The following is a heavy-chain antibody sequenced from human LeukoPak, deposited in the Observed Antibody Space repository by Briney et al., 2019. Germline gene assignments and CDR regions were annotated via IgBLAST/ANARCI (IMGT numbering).Heavy chain of an antibody. CDR1: GYTFTGYY. CDR2: INPNSGGT. CDR3: ATPSRGSDSSGYCLNY. J-gene: IGHJ4*02. D-gene: IGHD3-22*01. Sequence: ASVKVSCKASGYTFTGYYMHWVRQAPGQGLEWMGCINPNSGGTNYAQKFQGRVTMTRDTSISTAYMELSRLRSDDTAVYYCATPSRGSDSSGYCLNYWGQGTLVPVSS. V-gene: IGHV1-2*02.